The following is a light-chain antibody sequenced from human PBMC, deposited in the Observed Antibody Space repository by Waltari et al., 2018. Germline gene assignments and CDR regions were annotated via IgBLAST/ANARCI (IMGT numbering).Light chain of an antibody. J-gene: IGKJ1*01. CDR3: QQYYSTPPT. CDR2: WAS. Sequence: DIVMTQSPDSLAVSLGGRAPINCKSSQSVLYSSNNKNYLAWYQQKPGQPPKLLICWASIRESGVPDRFSGSGSGTDFTLTISSLQAEDVAVYYCQQYYSTPPTFGQGTKVEIK. V-gene: IGKV4-1*01. CDR1: QSVLYSSNNKNY.